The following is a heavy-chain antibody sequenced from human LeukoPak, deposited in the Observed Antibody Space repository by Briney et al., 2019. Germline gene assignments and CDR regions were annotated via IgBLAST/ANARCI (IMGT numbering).Heavy chain of an antibody. CDR1: GFNFRSYW. Sequence: PGGSLRLSCATSGFNFRSYWMSWVRQAPGKGLEWVSVIYSGGSTYYADSVKGRFTISRDNSKNTLYLQMNSLRAEDTAVYYCARPTVTTRFYYFDYWGQGTLVTVSS. CDR3: ARPTVTTRFYYFDY. J-gene: IGHJ4*02. D-gene: IGHD4-17*01. V-gene: IGHV3-66*04. CDR2: IYSGGST.